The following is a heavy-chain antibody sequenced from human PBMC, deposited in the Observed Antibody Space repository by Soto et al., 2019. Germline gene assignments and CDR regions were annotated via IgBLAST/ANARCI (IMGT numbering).Heavy chain of an antibody. CDR3: AVRGYSSSSIVY. J-gene: IGHJ4*02. CDR2: IYHSVST. Sequence: SETLSLTCAVSGYSISSGYYWGWLRPPPGKGLEWIGSIYHSVSTYYNPSLKSRVTISVYPSENPFSLELSSVTAADTAVYYCAVRGYSSSSIVYWGQGALVNVCS. V-gene: IGHV4-38-2*01. CDR1: GYSISSGYY. D-gene: IGHD6-6*01.